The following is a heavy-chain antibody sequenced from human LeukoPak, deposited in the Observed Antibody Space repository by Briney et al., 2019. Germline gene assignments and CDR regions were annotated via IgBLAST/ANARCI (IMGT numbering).Heavy chain of an antibody. Sequence: SETLSLTCAVYGGSFSGYYWSWIRQPPGKGLEWIGEINHSGSTNYNPSLKSRVTISVDTSKNQFSLKLSSVTAADTAVYYCARVPADYGDYVRGGIDYWGQGTLVTVSS. CDR2: INHSGST. CDR3: ARVPADYGDYVRGGIDY. CDR1: GGSFSGYY. D-gene: IGHD4-17*01. V-gene: IGHV4-34*01. J-gene: IGHJ4*02.